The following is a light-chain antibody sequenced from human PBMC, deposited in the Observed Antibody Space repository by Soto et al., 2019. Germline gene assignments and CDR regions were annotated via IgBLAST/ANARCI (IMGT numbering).Light chain of an antibody. V-gene: IGKV3-20*01. CDR2: DAS. CDR3: QQYSSSPYT. CDR1: QSVSSNY. J-gene: IGKJ2*01. Sequence: EIVLTQSPGTLSLSPGERATLSCRASQSVSSNYLAWYQQKPGQAPRLLIYDASTRATGIPDRFSGSGSGTDFTLTISRLEPEDFAAYYCQQYSSSPYTFGQGAKLDIK.